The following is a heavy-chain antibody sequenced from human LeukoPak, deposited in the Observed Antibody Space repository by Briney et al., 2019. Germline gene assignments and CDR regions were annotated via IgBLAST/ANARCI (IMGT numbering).Heavy chain of an antibody. V-gene: IGHV4-34*01. CDR2: INHSGST. D-gene: IGHD2-15*01. Sequence: SETLSLTCAVYGGSFSGYYWSWIRQPPGKGLEWIGEINHSGSTNYNPSLKSRVTISVDTSKNQFSLKLSSVTAADTAVYYCARARSDIVVVVAAKVAAYFDYWGQGTLVTVSS. CDR1: GGSFSGYY. J-gene: IGHJ4*02. CDR3: ARARSDIVVVVAAKVAAYFDY.